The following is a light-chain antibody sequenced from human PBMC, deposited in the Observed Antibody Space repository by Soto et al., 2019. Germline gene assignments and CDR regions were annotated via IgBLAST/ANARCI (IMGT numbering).Light chain of an antibody. CDR3: QRYDSSSYT. CDR2: GAS. CDR1: QSVSSSS. V-gene: IGKV3-20*01. Sequence: EIVLTQSPGTLSLSPGERATLSCRASQSVSSSSLAWYQQRPGQAPRLLIFGASTRATDIPDRFSGSGSGTDFTLTISRLEPEDFAVYYCQRYDSSSYTFGQGTKLQIK. J-gene: IGKJ2*01.